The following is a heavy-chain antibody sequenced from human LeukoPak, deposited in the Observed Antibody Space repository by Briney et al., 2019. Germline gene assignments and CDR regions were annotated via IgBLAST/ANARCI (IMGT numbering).Heavy chain of an antibody. D-gene: IGHD5-24*01. J-gene: IGHJ4*02. CDR2: IYYSGST. CDR1: GGSISDYY. Sequence: PSETLSLTCTVSGGSISDYYWSWIRQPPGKGLEWIGYIYYSGSTNYNPSLQSRVTISVDTSKNQFSLKLGSVTAADTAVYYCARKDGYYDFDYWGQGTLVTVSS. CDR3: ARKDGYYDFDY. V-gene: IGHV4-59*01.